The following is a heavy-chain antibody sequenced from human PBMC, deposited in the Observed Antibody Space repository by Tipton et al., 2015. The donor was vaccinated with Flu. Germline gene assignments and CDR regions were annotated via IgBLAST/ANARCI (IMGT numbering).Heavy chain of an antibody. V-gene: IGHV4-39*01. D-gene: IGHD2-2*01. CDR3: ARLRATSWHGDY. J-gene: IGHJ4*02. Sequence: TLSLTCTVSGGSISSSTYCWGWIRQPPGKGLEWIGNIYYSGITYYNPSLESRVSISVDTSKNQFSLKLNYVTAADTAAYYCARLRATSWHGDYWGQGTLVTVSS. CDR1: GGSISSSTYC. CDR2: IYYSGIT.